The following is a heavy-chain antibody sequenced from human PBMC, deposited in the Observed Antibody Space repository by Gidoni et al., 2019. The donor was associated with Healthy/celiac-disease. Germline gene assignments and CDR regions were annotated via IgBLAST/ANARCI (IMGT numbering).Heavy chain of an antibody. V-gene: IGHV1-58*01. CDR3: AVPPGGAYYGDYVGGFDP. J-gene: IGHJ5*02. Sequence: QQPPVQSGPEVQKPGTSVTVSCSASGITFTSSSRQWVRQARGQRLEWIGWFVVGSGNTNYAQKFQDRVTITRDMSTSTAYMELSSLRSEDTAVYYGAVPPGGAYYGDYVGGFDPWGQGTLVTVSS. D-gene: IGHD4-17*01. CDR2: FVVGSGNT. CDR1: GITFTSSS.